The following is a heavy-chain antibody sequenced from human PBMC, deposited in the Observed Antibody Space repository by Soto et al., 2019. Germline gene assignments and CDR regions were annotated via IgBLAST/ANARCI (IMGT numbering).Heavy chain of an antibody. D-gene: IGHD2-15*01. CDR1: GYTFTGYY. Sequence: ASVKVSCKASGYTFTGYYMHWVRQAPGQGLEWMGWINPNSGGTNYAQKFQGWVTMTRDTSISTAYMELSRLRSDDTAVYYCARSPSTYCSGGSCYLVWMDYWGQGTLVTVSS. CDR2: INPNSGGT. J-gene: IGHJ4*02. CDR3: ARSPSTYCSGGSCYLVWMDY. V-gene: IGHV1-2*04.